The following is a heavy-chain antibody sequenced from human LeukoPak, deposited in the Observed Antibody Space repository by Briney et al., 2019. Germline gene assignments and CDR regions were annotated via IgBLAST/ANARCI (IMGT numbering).Heavy chain of an antibody. J-gene: IGHJ6*03. V-gene: IGHV4-34*01. D-gene: IGHD2-2*02. Sequence: SETLSLTRAVYGGSFSGYYWSWIRQPPGKGLEWIGEINHSGSTNYNPSLKSRVTISVDTSKNQFSLKLSSVTAADTAVYYCARAVGYCSSTSCYTLYCYYYYMDVWGKGTTVTVSS. CDR2: INHSGST. CDR3: ARAVGYCSSTSCYTLYCYYYYMDV. CDR1: GGSFSGYY.